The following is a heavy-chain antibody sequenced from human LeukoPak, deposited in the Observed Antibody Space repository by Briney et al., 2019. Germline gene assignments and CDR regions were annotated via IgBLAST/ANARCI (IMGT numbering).Heavy chain of an antibody. D-gene: IGHD6-13*01. V-gene: IGHV1-8*03. CDR2: MNPNSGNT. J-gene: IGHJ4*02. CDR1: GYTFTSYD. Sequence: ASVKVSCKASGYTFTSYDINWVRQATGQGLEWMGWMNPNSGNTGYAQKFQGRVTITRNTSISTACMELSSLRSEDTAVYYCARGIAAAGTGAVDYWGQGTLVTVSS. CDR3: ARGIAAAGTGAVDY.